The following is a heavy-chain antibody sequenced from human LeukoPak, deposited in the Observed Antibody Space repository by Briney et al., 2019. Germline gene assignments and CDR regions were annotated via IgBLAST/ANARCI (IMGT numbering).Heavy chain of an antibody. J-gene: IGHJ6*02. V-gene: IGHV3-30*18. Sequence: PGRSLRLSCAASGFTFSSYGMHWVRQAPGKGLEWVAVISYDGSNKYYADSVKGRFTISRDNSKNTLYLQMNSLRAEDTAVYYCAKDGPYYYDSSGNYLSGYGMDVWGQGTTVTVSS. CDR3: AKDGPYYYDSSGNYLSGYGMDV. D-gene: IGHD3-22*01. CDR1: GFTFSSYG. CDR2: ISYDGSNK.